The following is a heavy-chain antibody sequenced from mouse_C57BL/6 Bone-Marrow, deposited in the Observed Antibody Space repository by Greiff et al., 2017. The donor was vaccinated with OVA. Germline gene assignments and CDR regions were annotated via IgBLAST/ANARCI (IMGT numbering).Heavy chain of an antibody. CDR2: IHPSDSDT. CDR1: GYTFTSYW. D-gene: IGHD1-1*01. J-gene: IGHJ2*01. Sequence: QVQLQQPGAELVKPGASVKVSCKASGYTFTSYWMHWVKQRPGQGLEWIGRIHPSDSDTNYNQKFKGKATLTVDKSSSTAYMQLSSLTSEDSAVYYCAMDYGSSPGWFGYWGQGTTLTVSS. V-gene: IGHV1-74*01. CDR3: AMDYGSSPGWFGY.